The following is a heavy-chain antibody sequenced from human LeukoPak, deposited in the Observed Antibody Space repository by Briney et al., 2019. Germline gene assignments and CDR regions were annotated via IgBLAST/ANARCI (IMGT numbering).Heavy chain of an antibody. J-gene: IGHJ6*03. CDR2: INPSGGST. Sequence: ASVKVSCKASGYTFTSYYMHWVRQAPGQGLEWMGIINPSGGSTSYAQKFQGRVTMTRDTSTSTVYMELSSLRSEDTAVYYCARGSLIAAAATYYYYMDVWGKGTTVTVSS. D-gene: IGHD6-13*01. CDR1: GYTFTSYY. V-gene: IGHV1-46*01. CDR3: ARGSLIAAAATYYYYMDV.